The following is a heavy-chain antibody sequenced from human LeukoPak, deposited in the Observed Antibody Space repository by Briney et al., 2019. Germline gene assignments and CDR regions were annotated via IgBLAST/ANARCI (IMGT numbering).Heavy chain of an antibody. V-gene: IGHV3-23*01. D-gene: IGHD6-19*01. CDR1: GFTFSSYA. J-gene: IGHJ4*02. Sequence: GGSLRLSCAASGFTFSSYAMSWVRQTPGKGLEWVSAISGSGGSTYYADSVKGRFTISRDNSKNTLYLQMNSLRAEDTAVYYCARRGSSGWLYWGQGTLVTVSS. CDR3: ARRGSSGWLY. CDR2: ISGSGGST.